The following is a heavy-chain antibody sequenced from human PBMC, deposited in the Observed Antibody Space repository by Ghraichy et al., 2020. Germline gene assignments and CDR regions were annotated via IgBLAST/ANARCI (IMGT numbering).Heavy chain of an antibody. J-gene: IGHJ4*02. CDR3: ARVLVVAASSPLDY. D-gene: IGHD2-15*01. Sequence: GGSLRLSCEASGFTFSSYSMNWVRQAPGKGLEWLSYIGVSSSSMYYADAVKGRFTISRDNAKNSLYLQMNSLRAEDTAVYYCARVLVVAASSPLDYWGQGTLVTVSS. CDR2: IGVSSSSM. CDR1: GFTFSSYS. V-gene: IGHV3-48*01.